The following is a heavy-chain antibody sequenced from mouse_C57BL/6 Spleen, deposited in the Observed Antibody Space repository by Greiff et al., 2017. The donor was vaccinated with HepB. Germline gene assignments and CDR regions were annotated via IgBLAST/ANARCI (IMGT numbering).Heavy chain of an antibody. D-gene: IGHD1-1*01. J-gene: IGHJ2*01. Sequence: VQLQQPGAELVRPGSSVKLSCKASGYTFTSYWMHWVKQRPIQGLEWIGNIDPSDSETHYNQKFKDKATLTVDKSSSTAYMQLSSLTSEDSAVYYCARTGSSYPYSFDYWGQGTTLTVSS. CDR1: GYTFTSYW. CDR2: IDPSDSET. V-gene: IGHV1-52*01. CDR3: ARTGSSYPYSFDY.